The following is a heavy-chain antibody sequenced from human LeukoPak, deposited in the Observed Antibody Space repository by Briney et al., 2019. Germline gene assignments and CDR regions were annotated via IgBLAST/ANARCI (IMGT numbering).Heavy chain of an antibody. D-gene: IGHD2-21*01. Sequence: SETLSLTCAVYGGSFSGYYWSWIRQPPGKGLEWIGEINHSGSTNYNPSLKSRVTISVDTSKNQFSLKLSSVTAADTAVYYCARTCGGDCYPGLDYWGQGTLVTVSS. CDR1: GGSFSGYY. CDR2: INHSGST. CDR3: ARTCGGDCYPGLDY. V-gene: IGHV4-34*01. J-gene: IGHJ4*02.